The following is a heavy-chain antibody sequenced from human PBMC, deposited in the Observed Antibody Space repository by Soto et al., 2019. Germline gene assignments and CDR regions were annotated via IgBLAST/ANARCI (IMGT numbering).Heavy chain of an antibody. D-gene: IGHD3-22*01. CDR1: EFTFSNYA. CDR2: ISYGGGTT. J-gene: IGHJ4*02. V-gene: IGHV3-23*01. Sequence: GGSLRLSCAASEFTFSNYAMSWVRQAPGKGLEWVSAISYGGGTTYYADSVKGRYTISRDNSKNTLYLQMNSLRAEDTAVYYCAKNPGYYYDSTGYHFDYWGQGT. CDR3: AKNPGYYYDSTGYHFDY.